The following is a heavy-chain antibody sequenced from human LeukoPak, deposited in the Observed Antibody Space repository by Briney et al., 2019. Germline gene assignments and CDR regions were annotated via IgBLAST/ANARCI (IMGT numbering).Heavy chain of an antibody. CDR3: ARGYCSSTRCYKGFDY. CDR1: GYTFTSYW. J-gene: IGHJ4*02. D-gene: IGHD2-2*02. CDR2: IYPGGSET. V-gene: IGHV5-51*01. Sequence: GESLKISCKGSGYTFTSYWIGWVRQMPGKGLEWMGIIYPGGSETRYSPSFQGQVTISADESITTAYLQWSSLKASDTAMYYCARGYCSSTRCYKGFDYWGQGTLVTVSS.